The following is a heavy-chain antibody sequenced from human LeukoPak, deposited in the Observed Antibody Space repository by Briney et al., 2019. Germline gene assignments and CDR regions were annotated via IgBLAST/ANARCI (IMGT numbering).Heavy chain of an antibody. Sequence: GGSLRLSCAASGFTFSSYDMYWVRQATGKGLGWVSSIGIAGDTYYAGSVKGRFTISRENAKNSLYLQMNYLTAGDTAVYYCVSGGGFGSSWYYFDYRGQGTLVTVSS. V-gene: IGHV3-13*04. CDR2: IGIAGDT. CDR3: VSGGGFGSSWYYFDY. D-gene: IGHD6-13*01. J-gene: IGHJ4*02. CDR1: GFTFSSYD.